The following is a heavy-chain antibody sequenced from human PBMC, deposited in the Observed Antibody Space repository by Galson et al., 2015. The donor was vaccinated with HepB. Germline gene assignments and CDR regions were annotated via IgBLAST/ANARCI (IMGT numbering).Heavy chain of an antibody. CDR1: GLTFSDTT. J-gene: IGHJ6*02. CDR2: ISGRGNYI. CDR3: ARVFYDFWSASYTDYYFYAMDV. V-gene: IGHV3-21*06. D-gene: IGHD3-3*01. Sequence: SLRLSCAASGLTFSDTTMNWVRQAPGKGLEWVSSISGRGNYIFYADSVRGRFTISRDNAKNLLYLQMNSLRAEDTAVYYCARVFYDFWSASYTDYYFYAMDVWGQGTTVTVSS.